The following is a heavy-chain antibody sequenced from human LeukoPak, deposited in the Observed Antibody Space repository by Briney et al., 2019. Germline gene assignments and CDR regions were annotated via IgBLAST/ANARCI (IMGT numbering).Heavy chain of an antibody. J-gene: IGHJ4*02. CDR3: ATVAPRWLLYN. D-gene: IGHD3-3*01. V-gene: IGHV1-69*13. CDR2: IIPIFGTA. CDR1: GGTFSSYA. Sequence: ASVKVSCKASGGTFSSYAISWVRQAPGEGLECMGGIIPIFGTANYAQKFQGRVTITADESTSTAYMELSSLRSEDTAVYYCATVAPRWLLYNWGQGTLVTVSS.